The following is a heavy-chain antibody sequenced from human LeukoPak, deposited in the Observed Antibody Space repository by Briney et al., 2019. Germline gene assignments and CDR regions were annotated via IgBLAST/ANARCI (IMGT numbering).Heavy chain of an antibody. Sequence: GGSLRLSCAASGFTFSTYGMSWVRQAPGKGLEWVSAISGSGGNTYYADSVKGRFTISRDNSKNTLYLQMNSLRAEDTAVYYCAKDKGWGYSTYDFYGMDVWGQGTTVTVSS. V-gene: IGHV3-23*01. CDR2: ISGSGGNT. J-gene: IGHJ6*02. CDR3: AKDKGWGYSTYDFYGMDV. D-gene: IGHD1-26*01. CDR1: GFTFSTYG.